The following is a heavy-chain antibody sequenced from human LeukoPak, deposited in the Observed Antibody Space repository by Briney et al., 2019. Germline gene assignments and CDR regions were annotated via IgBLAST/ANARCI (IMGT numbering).Heavy chain of an antibody. V-gene: IGHV1-2*02. CDR3: ARDLASRDFYYYYMDV. J-gene: IGHJ6*03. CDR1: GYTFTAYY. Sequence: ASVTVSCKASGYTFTAYYIHWVRQAPGQGLEWMGWINPNTGATNSAQKFQGRVAMTRDTSISTAYMELSRLRSDDTAVYYCARDLASRDFYYYYMDVWDKGTTVTVSS. CDR2: INPNTGAT. D-gene: IGHD3-3*02.